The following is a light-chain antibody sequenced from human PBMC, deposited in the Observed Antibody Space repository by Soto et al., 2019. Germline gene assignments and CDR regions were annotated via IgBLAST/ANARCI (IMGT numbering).Light chain of an antibody. Sequence: DIQMTQSPSTLSASVGERVTITCRASQNIITWLAWYQQKPGKGPTLLIYSASRLESGVPSRFSGSGSGTEFALTISSLQPDDFATYYCQQYNTYSTFGQGTKVDIK. CDR2: SAS. V-gene: IGKV1-5*03. J-gene: IGKJ1*01. CDR3: QQYNTYST. CDR1: QNIITW.